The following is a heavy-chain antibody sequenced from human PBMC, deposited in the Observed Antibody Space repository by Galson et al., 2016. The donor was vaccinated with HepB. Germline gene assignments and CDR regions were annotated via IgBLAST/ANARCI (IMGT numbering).Heavy chain of an antibody. V-gene: IGHV1-46*01. CDR2: ISPTGSST. Sequence: SVKVSCKASGYTFTPYYIHWVRQAPGQGLEWLGVISPTGSSTSYAQKFQGRVPVTRDTSTSTVFMELSGRRSLDTAMYYCAKELVGSALDVWGQGTTVTVSS. CDR3: AKELVGSALDV. CDR1: GYTFTPYY. J-gene: IGHJ3*01. D-gene: IGHD3-10*01.